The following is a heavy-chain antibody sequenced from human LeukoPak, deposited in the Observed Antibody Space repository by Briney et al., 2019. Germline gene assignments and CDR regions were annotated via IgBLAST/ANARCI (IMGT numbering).Heavy chain of an antibody. J-gene: IGHJ4*02. Sequence: SETLSLICTVSGGSVSSGSYYWSWIRQPPGKGLEWLGYIYYSGSTNYNPSLKSRVTISVDTSKNQFSLKLSSVTAADTAVYYCAREGYSYGYYFDYWGQGTLVTVSS. CDR1: GGSVSSGSYY. CDR2: IYYSGST. CDR3: AREGYSYGYYFDY. D-gene: IGHD5-18*01. V-gene: IGHV4-61*01.